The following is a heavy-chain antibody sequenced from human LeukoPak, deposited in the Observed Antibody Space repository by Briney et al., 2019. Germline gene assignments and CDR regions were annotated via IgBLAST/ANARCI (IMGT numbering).Heavy chain of an antibody. CDR3: ARGDIVYSSSPFQH. J-gene: IGHJ1*01. CDR1: GGSISSYY. V-gene: IGHV4-4*07. D-gene: IGHD6-13*01. Sequence: SETLSLTCTVSGGSISSYYWSWIRQPAGKGLEWIGRIYISGSTNYYPSLKSRVTISVDTSKNQFSLKLSSVTAADTAVYYCARGDIVYSSSPFQHWGQGTLVTVSS. CDR2: IYISGST.